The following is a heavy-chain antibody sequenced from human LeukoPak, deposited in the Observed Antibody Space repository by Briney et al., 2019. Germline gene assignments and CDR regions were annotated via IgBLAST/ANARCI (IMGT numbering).Heavy chain of an antibody. CDR2: IYYSGST. Sequence: PSETLSLTCTVSGGSISSYYWSWIRQPPGKGLEWIGYIYYSGSTNYNPSLKSRVTISVDTSKNQFSLELSSVTAADTAVYYCARDRSGPGFDPWGQGTLVTVSS. CDR1: GGSISSYY. V-gene: IGHV4-59*01. J-gene: IGHJ5*02. CDR3: ARDRSGPGFDP.